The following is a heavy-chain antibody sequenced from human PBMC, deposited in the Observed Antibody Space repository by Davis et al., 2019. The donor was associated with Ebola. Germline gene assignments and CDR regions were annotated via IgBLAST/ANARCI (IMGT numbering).Heavy chain of an antibody. Sequence: GESLKISCAASGFTFSSYDLHWVRQATGKGLEWVSAIGTAGDPYYPGSVKGRFTISRENAKNSLYLQMNSLRAGDTAVYYCARGRTIFGVAHSYYFDYWDQGTLVTVSS. CDR1: GFTFSSYD. D-gene: IGHD3-3*01. CDR2: IGTAGDP. CDR3: ARGRTIFGVAHSYYFDY. J-gene: IGHJ4*02. V-gene: IGHV3-13*05.